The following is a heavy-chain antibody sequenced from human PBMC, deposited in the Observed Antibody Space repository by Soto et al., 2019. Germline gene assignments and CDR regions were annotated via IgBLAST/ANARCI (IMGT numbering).Heavy chain of an antibody. CDR1: GGSISSYY. J-gene: IGHJ4*02. V-gene: IGHV4-59*01. D-gene: IGHD2-2*01. CDR3: ARDQRVVPSASGYFDY. CDR2: IYYSGST. Sequence: SETLSLTCTVSGGSISSYYWSWIRQPPGKGLEWIGYIYYSGSTNYNPSLKSRVTISVDTSKNQFSLKLSSVTAADTAVYYCARDQRVVPSASGYFDYWGQGTLVTVSS.